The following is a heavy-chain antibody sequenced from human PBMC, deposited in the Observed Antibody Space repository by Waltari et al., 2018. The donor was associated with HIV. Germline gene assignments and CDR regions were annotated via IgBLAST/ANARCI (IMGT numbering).Heavy chain of an antibody. J-gene: IGHJ4*02. CDR2: IYYSGST. Sequence: QLQLQESGPGLVKPSETLSLTCTVSGGPIRSSSYYWGWIRQPPGKGLEWIGSIYYSGSTYYNPSLKSRVTISVDTSKNQFSLKLSSVTAADTAVYYCARKGLYDSSGQPPEYWGQGTLVTVSS. V-gene: IGHV4-39*07. CDR3: ARKGLYDSSGQPPEY. D-gene: IGHD3-22*01. CDR1: GGPIRSSSYY.